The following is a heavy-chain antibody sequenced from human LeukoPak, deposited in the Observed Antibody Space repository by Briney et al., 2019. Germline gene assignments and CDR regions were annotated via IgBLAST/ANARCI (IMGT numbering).Heavy chain of an antibody. V-gene: IGHV3-53*01. Sequence: GGSLRLSCAASGFTVSSNYMSWVRQAPGKGLEWVSVIYSGGSPYYADSVKGRFTISRDNSKNTLYLQMNSLRAEDTAVYYCARDRVTMVRGVTLEYYFDYWGQGTLVTVSS. J-gene: IGHJ4*02. CDR2: IYSGGSP. CDR1: GFTVSSNY. D-gene: IGHD3-10*01. CDR3: ARDRVTMVRGVTLEYYFDY.